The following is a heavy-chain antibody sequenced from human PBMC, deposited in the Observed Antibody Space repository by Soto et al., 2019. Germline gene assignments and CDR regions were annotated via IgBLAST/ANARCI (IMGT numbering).Heavy chain of an antibody. D-gene: IGHD3-3*01. CDR2: ISAYNGNT. Sequence: ASVKVSCKASGYTFTSYGISWVRQAPGQGLEWMGWISAYNGNTNYAQKLQGRVTMTTDTSTSTAYMELRSLRSDDTAVYYCARDGVLEWLFPRTAFDIWGQGTMVTVSS. CDR3: ARDGVLEWLFPRTAFDI. CDR1: GYTFTSYG. V-gene: IGHV1-18*01. J-gene: IGHJ3*02.